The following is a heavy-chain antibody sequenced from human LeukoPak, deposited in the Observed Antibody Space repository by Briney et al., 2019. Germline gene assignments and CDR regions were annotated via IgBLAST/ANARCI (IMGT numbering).Heavy chain of an antibody. J-gene: IGHJ6*04. CDR2: ISYDGSNK. CDR3: ARTAAAAGYYYYYGMDV. Sequence: GGSLRLSCAASGFTFSSYAMHWVRQAPGKGLEWVAVISYDGSNKYYADSVKGRFTISRDNSKNTLYLQMNSLRAEDTAVYYCARTAAAAGYYYYYGMDVWGKGTTVTVSS. CDR1: GFTFSSYA. D-gene: IGHD6-13*01. V-gene: IGHV3-30*14.